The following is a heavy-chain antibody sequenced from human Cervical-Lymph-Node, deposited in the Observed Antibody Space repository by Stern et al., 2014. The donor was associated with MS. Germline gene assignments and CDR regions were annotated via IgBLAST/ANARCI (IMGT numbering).Heavy chain of an antibody. CDR3: ARKGYSSGWSGYFDY. CDR1: GYTFASYG. J-gene: IGHJ4*02. V-gene: IGHV1-18*01. D-gene: IGHD6-19*01. Sequence: QVQLVQSGAEVKKPGASVKISCKPSGYTFASYGLSWERQAPGQGLEWMGWISPHNGDTNYAETRQGRVTMTTDTSTNTAYMELRSLRSDDTAVYYCARKGYSSGWSGYFDYWGRGTAVTVSS. CDR2: ISPHNGDT.